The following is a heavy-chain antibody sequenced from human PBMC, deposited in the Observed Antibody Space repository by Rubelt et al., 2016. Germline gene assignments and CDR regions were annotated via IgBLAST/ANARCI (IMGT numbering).Heavy chain of an antibody. J-gene: IGHJ6*02. CDR3: ARVILTGLYGMDV. Sequence: QVQLVQSGAEVKKPGASVKVSCKASGYTFTSYAMHWVRQAPGQRLEWMGWINAGNGNTKYSQKFQGRGAITRDTSASTAYMELSSLRSEDTAVYYCARVILTGLYGMDVWGQGTTVTVSS. CDR1: GYTFTSYA. CDR2: INAGNGNT. D-gene: IGHD3-9*01. V-gene: IGHV1-3*01.